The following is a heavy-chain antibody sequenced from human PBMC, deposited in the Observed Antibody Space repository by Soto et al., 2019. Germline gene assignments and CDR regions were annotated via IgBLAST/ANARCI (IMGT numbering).Heavy chain of an antibody. CDR3: ARGSYYGSGSYAYGMDV. CDR2: INHSGST. V-gene: IGHV4-34*01. J-gene: IGHJ6*02. Sequence: SETLSLTCAVYGGSFSGYYWSWIRQPPGKGLEWIGEINHSGSTNYNPSLKSRVIISVDTSKNQFSLKLSSVTAADTAVYYCARGSYYGSGSYAYGMDVWGQGTTVTVSS. D-gene: IGHD3-10*01. CDR1: GGSFSGYY.